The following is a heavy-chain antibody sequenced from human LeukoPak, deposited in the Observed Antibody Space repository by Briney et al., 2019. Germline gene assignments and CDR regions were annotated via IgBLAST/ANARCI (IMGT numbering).Heavy chain of an antibody. V-gene: IGHV3-7*01. CDR3: ARVYETNGYLY. CDR2: IKEDGGRE. D-gene: IGHD3-22*01. J-gene: IGHJ4*02. Sequence: GGSLRLSCAASGFAFSRSWMTWIRQAPGKGLEFVANIKEDGGRENFASSVKGRFTISRDNAKDSLYLQMNNLRVEDTAVYYCARVYETNGYLYWGQGSLVTVSS. CDR1: GFAFSRSW.